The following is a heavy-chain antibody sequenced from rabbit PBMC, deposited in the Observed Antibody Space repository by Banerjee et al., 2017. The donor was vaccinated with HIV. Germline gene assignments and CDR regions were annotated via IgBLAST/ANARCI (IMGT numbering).Heavy chain of an antibody. V-gene: IGHV1S45*01. CDR2: IYTSTGNT. J-gene: IGHJ4*01. Sequence: QEQLEESGGDLVKPEGSLTITCTASGFSFSNKYVMCWVRQAPGKGLEWIACIYTSTGNTVYASWAKGRFTISKTSSTTVTLQMTSLTAADTATYFCAREINGDNGYDLWGPGTLVTVS. D-gene: IGHD6-1*01. CDR1: GFSFSNKYV. CDR3: AREINGDNGYDL.